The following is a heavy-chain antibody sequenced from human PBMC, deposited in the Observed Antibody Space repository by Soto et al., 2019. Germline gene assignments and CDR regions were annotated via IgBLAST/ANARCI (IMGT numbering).Heavy chain of an antibody. J-gene: IGHJ4*02. Sequence: QVQLVQSGAEVKKPGSSVKVSCKASGGTFSSYTISWVRQAPGQGLEWMGRIIPILGIANYAQKFQGRVTITADKSTSTAYMELSSLRSEDTAVYYCARGYSNHPWGFGYFDYWGQGTLVTVSS. CDR1: GGTFSSYT. CDR3: ARGYSNHPWGFGYFDY. V-gene: IGHV1-69*02. D-gene: IGHD4-4*01. CDR2: IIPILGIA.